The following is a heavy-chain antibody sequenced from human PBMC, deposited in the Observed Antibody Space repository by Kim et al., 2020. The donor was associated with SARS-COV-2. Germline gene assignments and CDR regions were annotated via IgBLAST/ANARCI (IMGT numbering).Heavy chain of an antibody. D-gene: IGHD3-3*01. CDR3: AKEPYYDFWSGYYFDY. J-gene: IGHJ4*02. Sequence: DSVQGRFTISRDKSKNTLYLKMNSLRAEDTAVYYCAKEPYYDFWSGYYFDYWGQGTLVTVSS. V-gene: IGHV3-23*01.